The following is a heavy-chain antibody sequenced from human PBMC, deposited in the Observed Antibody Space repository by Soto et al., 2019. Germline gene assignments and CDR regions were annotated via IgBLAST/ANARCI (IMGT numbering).Heavy chain of an antibody. J-gene: IGHJ6*02. CDR3: ARWPQPRYTADPYAVDV. V-gene: IGHV1-69*11. Sequence: SVKVSCKASGGTFSSSGFSWVRQAPGQGLEWMGMIVPSLDTTNYAQRFQARVTITADEVTSTAYMELRSLRSEDTAVYYCARWPQPRYTADPYAVDVWGQGTRVTVSS. CDR2: IVPSLDTT. CDR1: GGTFSSSG. D-gene: IGHD3-16*02.